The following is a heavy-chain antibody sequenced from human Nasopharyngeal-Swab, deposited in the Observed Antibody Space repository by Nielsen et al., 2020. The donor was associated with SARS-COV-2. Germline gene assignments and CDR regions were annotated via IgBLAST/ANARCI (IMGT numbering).Heavy chain of an antibody. D-gene: IGHD5-24*01. CDR3: ARTDGYTLNNAFDI. Sequence: GGSLRLSCAASGFTFSSYSMNWVRQAPGKGLEWVSSISSSSSYIYYADSVKGRFTISRDNAKNSLYLQMNSLRAEDTAMYYCARTDGYTLNNAFDIWGQGTMVTVSS. J-gene: IGHJ3*02. V-gene: IGHV3-21*01. CDR2: ISSSSSYI. CDR1: GFTFSSYS.